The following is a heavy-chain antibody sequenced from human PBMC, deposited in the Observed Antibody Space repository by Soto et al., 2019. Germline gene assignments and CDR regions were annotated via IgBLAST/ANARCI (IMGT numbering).Heavy chain of an antibody. CDR1: GFTFSSYW. V-gene: IGHV3-7*01. CDR2: IKHDGSEK. D-gene: IGHD6-13*01. Sequence: EVQLVESGGGLVQPGGSLRLSCAASGFTFSSYWMSWVRQAPGKGLEWVANIKHDGSEKYYVDSVKGRFTISRDNAKNSLYLQMNSLRAEDTAVYYCARDQGQIAAAGYYYYGMDVWGQGTTVTVSS. J-gene: IGHJ6*02. CDR3: ARDQGQIAAAGYYYYGMDV.